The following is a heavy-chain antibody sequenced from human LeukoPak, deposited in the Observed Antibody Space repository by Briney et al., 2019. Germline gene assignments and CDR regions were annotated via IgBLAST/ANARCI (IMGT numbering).Heavy chain of an antibody. Sequence: GGSLRLSCAASGFTFDDYAMHWVRQAPGKGLEWVSGISWNSGSIGYADSVKGRFTISRDNAKNSLYLQMNSLRAEDTAVYYCARDSLNYYDSSGYTDYWGQGTLVTVSS. CDR1: GFTFDDYA. CDR3: ARDSLNYYDSSGYTDY. V-gene: IGHV3-9*01. J-gene: IGHJ4*02. CDR2: ISWNSGSI. D-gene: IGHD3-22*01.